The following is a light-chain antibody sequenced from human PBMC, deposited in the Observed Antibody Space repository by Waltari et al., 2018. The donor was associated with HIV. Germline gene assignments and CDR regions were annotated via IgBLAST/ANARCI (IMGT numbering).Light chain of an antibody. CDR1: QSVSSRS. V-gene: IGKV3-20*01. CDR2: GAS. J-gene: IGKJ1*01. Sequence: EIVLTQSPGTLSLSPGESATLSCRASQSVSSRSLAWYQQRPGQAPRLLISGASSRATGIPDRFSGSGSGTDFTLTISRLEPGDFAVYYCQQYGTSPRTFGQGTKVEIK. CDR3: QQYGTSPRT.